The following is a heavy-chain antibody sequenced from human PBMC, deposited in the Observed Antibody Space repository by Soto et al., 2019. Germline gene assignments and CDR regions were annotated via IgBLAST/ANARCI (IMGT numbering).Heavy chain of an antibody. CDR1: GDTFSSYA. CDR2: IIPMFGTA. D-gene: IGHD3-22*01. Sequence: QVQLVQSGAEVKKPGSSVKVSCKASGDTFSSYAINWVRQVPGQGLEWMGGIIPMFGTANYAQKFKGRVTINAGESASTVYMELSSLRSEDTAVYYCARVGPAHYYDSSGYYSPLDYWGQGTLVTVSS. J-gene: IGHJ4*02. V-gene: IGHV1-69*01. CDR3: ARVGPAHYYDSSGYYSPLDY.